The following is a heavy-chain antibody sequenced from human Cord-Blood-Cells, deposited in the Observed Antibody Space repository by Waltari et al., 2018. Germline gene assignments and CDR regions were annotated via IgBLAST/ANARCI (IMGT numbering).Heavy chain of an antibody. CDR2: INHSGSN. D-gene: IGHD1-26*01. Sequence: QVQLQQWGAGLLKPSETLSLTCAVYGGSFSGYYWSWIRQPPGKGLEWIGEINHSGSNNYNPALKSRVTISVDPSKNQCSLKLSSVTAADTAVYYCARRPPPYSGSYYWFDPWGQGTLVTVSS. CDR1: GGSFSGYY. V-gene: IGHV4-34*01. CDR3: ARRPPPYSGSYYWFDP. J-gene: IGHJ5*02.